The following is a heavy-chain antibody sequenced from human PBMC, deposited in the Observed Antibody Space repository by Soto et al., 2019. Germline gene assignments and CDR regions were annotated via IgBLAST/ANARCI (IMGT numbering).Heavy chain of an antibody. Sequence: ASVTGSCTGSGYDFTAYDIDWVRQASGQGLEWMGWMNPINGATGSARRFQGRVSMTRNTATGTAYLELTSLRSDDTAVYYCGRGPSPRAPAGGTPYYYAMDVWGQGTTVTVSS. V-gene: IGHV1-8*02. CDR3: GRGPSPRAPAGGTPYYYAMDV. D-gene: IGHD6-13*01. CDR2: MNPINGAT. J-gene: IGHJ6*02. CDR1: GYDFTAYD.